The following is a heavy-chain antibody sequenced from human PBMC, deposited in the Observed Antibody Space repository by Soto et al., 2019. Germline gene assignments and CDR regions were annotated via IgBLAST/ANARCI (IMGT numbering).Heavy chain of an antibody. J-gene: IGHJ4*02. D-gene: IGHD3-10*01. CDR1: GFTFSHYA. CDR2: MSYDGSNE. CDR3: AKDGSHTFDY. V-gene: IGHV3-30*18. Sequence: QVQLVESGGGVVQPGRSLRLSCAASGFTFSHYAMHWVRQAPGTGLEWVALMSYDGSNEYYADSVKGRFTISRDNSKNTLYLQMNSLRAEATAVYYWAKDGSHTFDYWGQGTLVTVSS.